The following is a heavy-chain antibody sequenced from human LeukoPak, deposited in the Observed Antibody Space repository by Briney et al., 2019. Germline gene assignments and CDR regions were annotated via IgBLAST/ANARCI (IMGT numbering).Heavy chain of an antibody. V-gene: IGHV3-23*01. Sequence: GGSLRLSCAASGFTFSSYAMSWVRQAPGKGLEWVSAISGSGGSTYYADSVKGRFTISRDNSKNTLYLQMNSLRAEDTAVYYCAKDSNVNTVAGTGPLDYWGQGTLVTVSS. J-gene: IGHJ4*02. CDR2: ISGSGGST. D-gene: IGHD6-19*01. CDR1: GFTFSSYA. CDR3: AKDSNVNTVAGTGPLDY.